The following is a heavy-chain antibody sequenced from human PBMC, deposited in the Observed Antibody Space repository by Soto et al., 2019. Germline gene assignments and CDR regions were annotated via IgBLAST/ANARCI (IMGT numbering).Heavy chain of an antibody. CDR3: AKPARGYSSPGPFFDY. V-gene: IGHV3-23*01. D-gene: IGHD5-12*01. J-gene: IGHJ4*02. CDR2: ISGSGGST. CDR1: GFTFSSYA. Sequence: GGSLRLSCAASGFTFSSYAMSWVRQAPGKGLEWVSAISGSGGSTYYADSVKGRFTISRDNSKNTLYLQMNSLRAEDTAVYYCAKPARGYSSPGPFFDYWGQGTLVTVYS.